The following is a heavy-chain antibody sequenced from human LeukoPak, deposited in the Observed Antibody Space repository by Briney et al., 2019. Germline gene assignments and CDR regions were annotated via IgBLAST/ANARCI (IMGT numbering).Heavy chain of an antibody. V-gene: IGHV4-34*01. CDR1: GGSFSGYY. D-gene: IGHD4-17*01. Sequence: SETLSLTCAVYGGSFSGYYWSWIRQPPGKGLEWIGEINHSGSTNYNPSLKSRVTISVDTSKNQFSLKLSSVTAADTAVYYCARTDYGDYLNTNYYYYYYMDAWGKGTTVTVSS. J-gene: IGHJ6*03. CDR2: INHSGST. CDR3: ARTDYGDYLNTNYYYYYYMDA.